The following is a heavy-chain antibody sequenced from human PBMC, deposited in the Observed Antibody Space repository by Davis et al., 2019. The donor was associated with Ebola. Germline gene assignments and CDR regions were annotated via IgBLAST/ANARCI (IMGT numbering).Heavy chain of an antibody. J-gene: IGHJ4*02. V-gene: IGHV4-59*01. CDR1: GGSISSYY. CDR2: IYYSGST. Sequence: MPSETLSLTCTVSGGSISSYYWSWIRQPPGKGLEWIGYIYYSGSTNYNSSLKSRVTISVDTSKNQFSLKLSSVTAADTAVYYCARVGVPAAIGYFDYWGQGTLVTVSS. D-gene: IGHD2-2*01. CDR3: ARVGVPAAIGYFDY.